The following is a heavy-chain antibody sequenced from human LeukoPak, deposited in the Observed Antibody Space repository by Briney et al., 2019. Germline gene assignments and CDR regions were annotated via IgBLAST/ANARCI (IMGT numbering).Heavy chain of an antibody. D-gene: IGHD2-2*02. Sequence: ASVKVSCKASGYTFSSYGISWVRQAPGQGLEWMGWISAYNGNTNYAQKLQGRVTMTTDTSTSTAYMELRSLRSDDTAMYYCARRYPPYYYGMDVWGQGTTVTVSS. CDR3: ARRYPPYYYGMDV. V-gene: IGHV1-18*01. CDR1: GYTFSSYG. J-gene: IGHJ6*02. CDR2: ISAYNGNT.